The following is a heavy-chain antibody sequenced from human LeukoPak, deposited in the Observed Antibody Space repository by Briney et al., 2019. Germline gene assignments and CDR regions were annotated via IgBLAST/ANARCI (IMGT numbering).Heavy chain of an antibody. CDR2: IDTTTGDT. Sequence: GASVKDSCQASGYTYTAYYIHWVRPAPGQGLAWVGWIDTTTGDTKYAQKLRGRVTITRDTSTGTAYMELSSLISGDTALYYCASEAFCAGGSCNEHRVASWGPGTLVTVSS. CDR3: ASEAFCAGGSCNEHRVAS. J-gene: IGHJ4*02. V-gene: IGHV1-2*02. D-gene: IGHD2-8*02. CDR1: GYTYTAYY.